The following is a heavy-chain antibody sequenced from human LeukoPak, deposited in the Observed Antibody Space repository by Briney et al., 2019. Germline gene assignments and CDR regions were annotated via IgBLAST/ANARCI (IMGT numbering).Heavy chain of an antibody. Sequence: ASVKVSCKVSGYTLTELSMHWVRQAPGKGLEWMGGFDPEDGETIYAQKFQGRVTMTEDTSTDTACMELSSLRSEDTAVYYCATLGWELPTFDYWGQGTLVTVSS. CDR3: ATLGWELPTFDY. J-gene: IGHJ4*02. CDR1: GYTLTELS. D-gene: IGHD1-26*01. V-gene: IGHV1-24*01. CDR2: FDPEDGET.